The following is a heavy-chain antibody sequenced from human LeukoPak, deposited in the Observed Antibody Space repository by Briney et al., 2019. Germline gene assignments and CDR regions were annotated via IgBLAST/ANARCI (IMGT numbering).Heavy chain of an antibody. J-gene: IGHJ3*02. CDR1: GFTFSSYW. CDR3: AKVNLRAFDI. D-gene: IGHD1-14*01. V-gene: IGHV3-74*01. CDR2: TNSDGSST. Sequence: GGSLRLSCAASGFTFSSYWMHWVRQAPGKGLVWVSRTNSDGSSTSYADSVKGRFTISRDNAKNTVYLQMNSLRAEDTAVYYCAKVNLRAFDIWGQGTMVTVSS.